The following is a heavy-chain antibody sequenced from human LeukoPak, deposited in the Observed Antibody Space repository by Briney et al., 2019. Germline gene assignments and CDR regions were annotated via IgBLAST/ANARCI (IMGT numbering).Heavy chain of an antibody. D-gene: IGHD3-10*01. CDR2: IYHSGST. V-gene: IGHV4-4*02. CDR1: GGSISSSNW. J-gene: IGHJ6*02. CDR3: AIGHYYGSGSYIQRVWVYYGMDV. Sequence: SETLSLTCAVSGGSISSSNWWSWVRQPPGKGLEWIGEIYHSGSTNYNPSLKSRVTISVDKSKNQFSLKLSSVTAADTAVYYCAIGHYYGSGSYIQRVWVYYGMDVWGRGTTVTVSS.